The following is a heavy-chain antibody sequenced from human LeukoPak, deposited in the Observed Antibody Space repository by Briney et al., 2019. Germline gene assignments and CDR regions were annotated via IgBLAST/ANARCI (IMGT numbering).Heavy chain of an antibody. CDR3: AKAAIRITMVRGVITPTPFDY. Sequence: PGGPLRLSCAASGFTFDDYAMHWVRQAPGKGLEWVSGISWNSGSIGYADSVKGRFTISRDNAKNSLYLQMNSLRAEDTAVYYCAKAAIRITMVRGVITPTPFDYWGQGTLVTVSS. CDR2: ISWNSGSI. D-gene: IGHD3-10*01. J-gene: IGHJ4*02. CDR1: GFTFDDYA. V-gene: IGHV3-9*01.